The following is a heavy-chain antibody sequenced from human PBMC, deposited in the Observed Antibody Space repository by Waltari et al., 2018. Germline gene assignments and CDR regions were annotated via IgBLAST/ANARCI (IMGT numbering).Heavy chain of an antibody. J-gene: IGHJ4*02. Sequence: QVQLQESGPGLVKPSDTLSLTCAVSGYSISSSNWWGWIRQPPGKGLEWIGDIYYSGSTYYNPSLKSRVTMSVNTSKNQFSLKLSSVTAVDTAVYYCARTGYSGYDYYFDYWGQGTLVTVSS. CDR3: ARTGYSGYDYYFDY. CDR2: IYYSGST. D-gene: IGHD5-12*01. V-gene: IGHV4-28*01. CDR1: GYSISSSNW.